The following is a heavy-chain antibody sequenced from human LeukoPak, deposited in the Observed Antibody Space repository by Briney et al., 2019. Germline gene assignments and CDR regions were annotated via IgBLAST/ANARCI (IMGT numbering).Heavy chain of an antibody. CDR3: ARARGYYDSSGYYYSYFDY. J-gene: IGHJ4*02. CDR2: IKQDGSEK. CDR1: GFTFSSYW. Sequence: PGGSLRLSCAASGFTFSSYWMSWVRQAPGKGLEWVANIKQDGSEKYYVDSVKGRFTIYRDNAKNSLYLQMNSLRAEDTAVYYCARARGYYDSSGYYYSYFDYWGQGTLVTVSS. D-gene: IGHD3-22*01. V-gene: IGHV3-7*01.